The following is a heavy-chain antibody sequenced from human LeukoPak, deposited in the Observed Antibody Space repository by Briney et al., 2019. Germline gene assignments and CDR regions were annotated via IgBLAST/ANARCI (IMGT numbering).Heavy chain of an antibody. D-gene: IGHD4-23*01. CDR2: ISGSGGST. Sequence: GGSLRLSCAASGFTFSSYAMSWVRQAPGKGLEWVSVISGSGGSTYYADSVKGRFTISRDNSKYTLYLQMNSLRAEDTAVYYCAKDDRHPQLPVRAEYFQHWGQGTLVTVSS. CDR1: GFTFSSYA. V-gene: IGHV3-23*01. CDR3: AKDDRHPQLPVRAEYFQH. J-gene: IGHJ1*01.